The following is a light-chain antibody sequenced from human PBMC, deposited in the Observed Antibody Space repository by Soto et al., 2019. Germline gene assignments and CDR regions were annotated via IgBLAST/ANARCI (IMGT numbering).Light chain of an antibody. Sequence: IQLTQSPSSLSASVGDRVTITCRASQGISSYLAWYQQKPGKAPKLLIYAASTLHSGVPSRFSGSGSGTDFTLTISSLQPEDFATYYCQQLNRYPQVTFGQGTRLEIK. V-gene: IGKV1-9*01. CDR3: QQLNRYPQVT. CDR1: QGISSY. J-gene: IGKJ5*01. CDR2: AAS.